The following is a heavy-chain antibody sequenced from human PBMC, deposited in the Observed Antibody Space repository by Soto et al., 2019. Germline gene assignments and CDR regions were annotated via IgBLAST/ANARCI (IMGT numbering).Heavy chain of an antibody. Sequence: XETLSLTFTVSGGSISSSSYYWGGIRQPPGKGLEWIGSIYYSGSTYYNPSLKSRVTISVDTSKNQFSLKLSSVTAADTAVYYCARNLAIAAAVPFDPWGQGTLVTVSS. V-gene: IGHV4-39*01. J-gene: IGHJ5*02. CDR3: ARNLAIAAAVPFDP. CDR1: GGSISSSSYY. D-gene: IGHD6-13*01. CDR2: IYYSGST.